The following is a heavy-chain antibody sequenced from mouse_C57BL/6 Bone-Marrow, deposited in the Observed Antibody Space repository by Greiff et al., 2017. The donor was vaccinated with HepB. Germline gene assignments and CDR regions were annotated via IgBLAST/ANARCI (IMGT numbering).Heavy chain of an antibody. CDR3: ARDGYYGYFDV. Sequence: VQLKESGPGLVKPSQTVFLTCTVTGISITTGNYRWSWIRQFPGNKLEWIGYIYYSGTITYNPSPTSRTTITSDTPKNQFFLEMNSLTAEDTATYYCARDGYYGYFDVWGTGTTVTVSS. V-gene: IGHV3-5*01. CDR2: IYYSGTI. J-gene: IGHJ1*03. CDR1: GISITTGNYR. D-gene: IGHD2-2*01.